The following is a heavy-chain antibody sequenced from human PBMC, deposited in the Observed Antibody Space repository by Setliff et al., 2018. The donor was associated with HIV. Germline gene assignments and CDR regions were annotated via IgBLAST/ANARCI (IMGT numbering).Heavy chain of an antibody. V-gene: IGHV4-34*01. D-gene: IGHD3-22*01. J-gene: IGHJ2*01. CDR2: INHSGST. CDR1: GGSFSIYY. Sequence: SETLSLTCAVSGGSFSIYYWSWIRQPPGKGLEWIGEINHSGSTNYNPSLKSRVTISLDTSKNQFSLNLKSVTAADTAVYYCARRTYYESAGYWDYWYFDLWGRGTLVTVSS. CDR3: ARRTYYESAGYWDYWYFDL.